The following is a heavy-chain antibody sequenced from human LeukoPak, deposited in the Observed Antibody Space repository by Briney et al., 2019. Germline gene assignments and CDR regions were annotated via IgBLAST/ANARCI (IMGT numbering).Heavy chain of an antibody. V-gene: IGHV4-59*08. CDR2: IYYSGRS. CDR1: GGSISSDS. D-gene: IGHD6-19*01. CDR3: ARLPGYSSPHFDY. J-gene: IGHJ4*02. Sequence: SETLSLTCTVSGGSISSDSWSWIRQPPGKGLEWIGYIYYSGRSNYNPSLKSRVTISVDTSKNLFSLKLSSVTAADTAVYYCARLPGYSSPHFDYWGQGTLVTVSS.